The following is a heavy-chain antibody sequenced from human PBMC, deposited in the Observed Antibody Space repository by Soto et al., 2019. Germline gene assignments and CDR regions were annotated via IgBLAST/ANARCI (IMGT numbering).Heavy chain of an antibody. CDR3: ARDRDAYCSKGICSGPYFDY. CDR2: ISDNSSVI. J-gene: IGHJ4*02. D-gene: IGHD2-8*01. Sequence: GGSLRLSCAASGFTFSTYSINWVRQAPGKGLEWISYISDNSSVIYYADAVKGRFTISRDNAKNSLYLQMNSLRDEDTAVYYCARDRDAYCSKGICSGPYFDYWGQGTLVTVSS. CDR1: GFTFSTYS. V-gene: IGHV3-48*02.